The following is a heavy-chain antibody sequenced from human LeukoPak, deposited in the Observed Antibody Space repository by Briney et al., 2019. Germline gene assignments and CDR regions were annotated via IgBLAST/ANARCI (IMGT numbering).Heavy chain of an antibody. V-gene: IGHV3-48*01. D-gene: IGHD3-3*01. CDR1: GFTFSSYS. J-gene: IGHJ4*02. Sequence: GGSLRLSCAASGFTFSSYSMNWVRQAPGKGLEWVSYISSSSSTIYYADSVKGRFTISRDNAKNSPYLQMNSLRAEDTAVYYCARGATARSYDFWSAFDYWGQGTLVTVSS. CDR2: ISSSSSTI. CDR3: ARGATARSYDFWSAFDY.